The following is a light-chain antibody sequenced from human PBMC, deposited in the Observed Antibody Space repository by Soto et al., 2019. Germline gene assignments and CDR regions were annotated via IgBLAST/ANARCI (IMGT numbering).Light chain of an antibody. CDR3: SSYTSSNTLYV. V-gene: IGLV2-14*01. CDR2: EVS. CDR1: SSDVGGYNY. Sequence: QSVLTQPASVSGSPGQSITLSCTGTSSDVGGYNYVSWYQQYPGKAPKLIIYEVSNRPSGVSNRFSGSKSDNTASLTISGLQAEDEADYYCSSYTSSNTLYVFGTGTKLTVL. J-gene: IGLJ1*01.